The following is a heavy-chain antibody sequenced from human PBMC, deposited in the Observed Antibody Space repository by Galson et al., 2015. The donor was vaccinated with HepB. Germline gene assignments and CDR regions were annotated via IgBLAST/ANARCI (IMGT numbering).Heavy chain of an antibody. V-gene: IGHV3-21*01. CDR2: ISRTSRYT. CDR1: GFTFNSYN. D-gene: IGHD6-13*01. Sequence: SLRLSCAASGFTFNSYNMNWVRQAPGKGLEWVSSISRTSRYTYYTDSVKGRFTISRDNAKKSVYLQMNSLTAEDTAVYYCAGSSSRWYVAGRQGECYFDPWGQETWVTVSS. CDR3: AGSSSRWYVAGRQGECYFDP. J-gene: IGHJ5*02.